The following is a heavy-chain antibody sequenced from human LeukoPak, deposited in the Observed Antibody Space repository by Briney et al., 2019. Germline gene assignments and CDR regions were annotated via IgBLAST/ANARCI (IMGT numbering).Heavy chain of an antibody. J-gene: IGHJ4*02. CDR3: ARDEVGAGLIDH. Sequence: PGGSLRLSCAAPGFTVSSNYMSWVRQAPGKGLEWVSVIYSGGSTYYADSVKGRFTISRDNSKNTLYLQMNSLRAEGTAVYYCARDEVGAGLIDHWGQGTLVTVSS. V-gene: IGHV3-66*01. CDR2: IYSGGST. D-gene: IGHD1-26*01. CDR1: GFTVSSNY.